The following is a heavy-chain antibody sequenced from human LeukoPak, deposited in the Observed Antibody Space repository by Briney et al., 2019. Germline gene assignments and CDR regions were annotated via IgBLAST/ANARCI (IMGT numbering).Heavy chain of an antibody. CDR3: ARDHNVADV. V-gene: IGHV3-7*01. J-gene: IGHJ3*01. CDR2: LNQDGSIQ. D-gene: IGHD2-8*01. CDR1: GFTFSHCW. Sequence: GGSLRLSCVASGFTFSHCWMTWYRQAPGKGLEWVANLNQDGSIQAYGDSVRGRFTISRDNAKNSVYIQMNSLRVEDTAMYFCARDHNVADVWGRGTKVTVSS.